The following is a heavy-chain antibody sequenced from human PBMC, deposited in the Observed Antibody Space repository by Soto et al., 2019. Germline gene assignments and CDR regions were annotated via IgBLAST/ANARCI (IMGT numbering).Heavy chain of an antibody. CDR1: GYTFSNFA. Sequence: AASVKVSCKASGYTFSNFAMHWVRQAPGQRLEWMGWIIPILGIANYAQKFQGRVTITADKSTSTAYMELSSLRSEDTAVYYCARAPVDPAYYFDYWGQGTLVTVSS. V-gene: IGHV1-69*10. CDR3: ARAPVDPAYYFDY. J-gene: IGHJ4*02. CDR2: IIPILGIA.